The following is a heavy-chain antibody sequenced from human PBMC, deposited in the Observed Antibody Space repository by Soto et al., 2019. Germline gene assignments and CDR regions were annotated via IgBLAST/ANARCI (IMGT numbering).Heavy chain of an antibody. Sequence: EVQLVESGGGLVQPGGSLRLSCAASGFTVSSNYMSWVRQAPGKGLEWVSVIYSGGSTYYADSVKGRFTISRHNSKNTLYLQMNSLRAEDTAVYYFARVCSSTSCYRGFDYWGQGTLVTVSS. J-gene: IGHJ4*02. CDR1: GFTVSSNY. V-gene: IGHV3-53*04. D-gene: IGHD2-2*01. CDR2: IYSGGST. CDR3: ARVCSSTSCYRGFDY.